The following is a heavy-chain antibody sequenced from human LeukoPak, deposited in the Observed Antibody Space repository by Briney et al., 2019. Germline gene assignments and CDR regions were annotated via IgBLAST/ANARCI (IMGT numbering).Heavy chain of an antibody. D-gene: IGHD7-27*01. CDR3: ARAEKPNWGNYYYYCMDV. Sequence: ASVKVSCKASGGTFSSYTISWVRQAPGQGLEWMGWISAYNGNTNFAQKLQDRVTMTTDTSTSTAYMELRSLRSDDTAVYYCARAEKPNWGNYYYYCMDVWGKGTTVTVSS. CDR2: ISAYNGNT. CDR1: GGTFSSYT. J-gene: IGHJ6*03. V-gene: IGHV1-18*04.